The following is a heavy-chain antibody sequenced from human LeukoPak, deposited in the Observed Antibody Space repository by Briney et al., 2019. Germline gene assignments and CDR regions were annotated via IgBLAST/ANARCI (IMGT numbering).Heavy chain of an antibody. D-gene: IGHD3-3*01. J-gene: IGHJ4*02. CDR1: GFSFSSYA. CDR3: AKDFWSGYYPNY. V-gene: IGHV3-23*01. CDR2: SGSGGST. Sequence: GGSLRLSCATSGFSFSSYAMSWVRQAPGKGLEWVSGSGSGGSTHYADSVKGRFTISRDNSKNTLYLQMNSLRAEDTAVYYCAKDFWSGYYPNYWGQGTLVTVSS.